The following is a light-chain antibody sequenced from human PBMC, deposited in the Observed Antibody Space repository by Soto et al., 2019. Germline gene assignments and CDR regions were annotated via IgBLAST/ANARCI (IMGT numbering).Light chain of an antibody. CDR2: AAS. Sequence: DIQMTQSPSSLSASVGDRVTITCRASQSISTYLIWYQQKPGKAPKRLIYAASSLQSGVPSRFSGSGSGTEFTLTISSLQPEDFATYYCLQHNSYPLTFGGGTKVDIK. V-gene: IGKV1-17*01. CDR1: QSISTY. J-gene: IGKJ4*01. CDR3: LQHNSYPLT.